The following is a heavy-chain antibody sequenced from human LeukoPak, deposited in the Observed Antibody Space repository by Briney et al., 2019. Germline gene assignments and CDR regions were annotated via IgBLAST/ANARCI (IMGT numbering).Heavy chain of an antibody. CDR1: GYTFTSYG. D-gene: IGHD3-10*01. J-gene: IGHJ6*02. V-gene: IGHV1-18*01. CDR2: ISAYNGNT. CDR3: ARDYYGSGSYLYYYYYGMDV. Sequence: ASVKVSCKASGYTFTSYGISWVRQAPGQGLEWMGWISAYNGNTNYAQKLQGRVTMTTDTSTSTAYMELRSLRSDDTAVYYCARDYYGSGSYLYYYYYGMDVWGQGTTVTVSS.